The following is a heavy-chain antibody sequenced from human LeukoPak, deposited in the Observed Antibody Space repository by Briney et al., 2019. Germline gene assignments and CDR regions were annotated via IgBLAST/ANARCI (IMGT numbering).Heavy chain of an antibody. J-gene: IGHJ4*02. V-gene: IGHV3-21*06. CDR1: GFTFSSYS. CDR3: ARESEYDFWTGSYFDT. Sequence: GGSPRLSCAASGFTFSSYSMNWVRQAPGKGLEWVASITGSTKSIYYADSMRGRFTISRDNARNSLFLQMNSLRAEDTAVYYCARESEYDFWTGSYFDTWGQGTLVTVSS. CDR2: ITGSTKSI. D-gene: IGHD3-3*01.